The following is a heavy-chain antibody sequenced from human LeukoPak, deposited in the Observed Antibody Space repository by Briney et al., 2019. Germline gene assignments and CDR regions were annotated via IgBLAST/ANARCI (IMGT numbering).Heavy chain of an antibody. Sequence: SETLSLTCSVSGVSVNTTYFWGWIRQAPGKGLEWIGEINHSGYTNYNPSLKSRVTISVDTSKKQFSLKLNSVTAADTAVYYCARIWPDLWGRGTLVTVSS. CDR1: GVSVNTTYF. J-gene: IGHJ2*01. CDR3: ARIWPDL. CDR2: INHSGYT. D-gene: IGHD3-10*01. V-gene: IGHV4-34*01.